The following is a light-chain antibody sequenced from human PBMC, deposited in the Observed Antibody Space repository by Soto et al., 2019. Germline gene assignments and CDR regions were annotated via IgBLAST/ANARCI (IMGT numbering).Light chain of an antibody. V-gene: IGKV3-20*01. CDR1: QSVSHNY. CDR2: GAS. Sequence: EIVLTQSPGTLSLSPGERATLSCRASQSVSHNYLAWYQQKPGQSPTLLIYGASSRDTGIPDRFSGSGSGTDFILSISRLEPEDLAVYYCQQYDRSWAFGQGTKVEIK. CDR3: QQYDRSWA. J-gene: IGKJ1*01.